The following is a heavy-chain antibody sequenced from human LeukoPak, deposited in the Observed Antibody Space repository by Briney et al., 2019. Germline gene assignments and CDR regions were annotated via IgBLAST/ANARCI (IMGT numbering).Heavy chain of an antibody. CDR1: GGSFSGYY. CDR3: ARRGGYDIDYYYYYMDV. V-gene: IGHV4-34*01. Sequence: SETLSLTCAVYGGSFSGYYWSWVRQPPGKGLEWIGEINHSGSTNYNPSLKSRVTISVDTSKNQFSLKLSSVTAADTAVYYCARRGGYDIDYYYYYMDVWGKGTTVTVSS. J-gene: IGHJ6*03. D-gene: IGHD5-12*01. CDR2: INHSGST.